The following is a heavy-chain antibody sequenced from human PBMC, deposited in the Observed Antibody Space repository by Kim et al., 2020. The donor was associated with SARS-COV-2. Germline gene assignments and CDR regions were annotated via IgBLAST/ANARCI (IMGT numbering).Heavy chain of an antibody. D-gene: IGHD3-10*01. CDR3: ARGEKWFGELYYYYYYGMDV. J-gene: IGHJ6*02. V-gene: IGHV1-69*13. CDR1: GGTFSSYA. CDR2: IIPIFGTA. Sequence: SVKVSCKASGGTFSSYAISWVRQAPGQGLEWMGGIIPIFGTANYAQKFQGRVTITADESTSTAYMELSSLRSEDTAVYYCARGEKWFGELYYYYYYGMDVWGQGTTVTVSS.